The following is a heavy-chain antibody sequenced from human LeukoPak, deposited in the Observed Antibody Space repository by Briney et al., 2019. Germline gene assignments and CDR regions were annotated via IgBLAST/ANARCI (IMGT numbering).Heavy chain of an antibody. CDR1: GGSISSSSYY. J-gene: IGHJ3*02. D-gene: IGHD3-22*01. V-gene: IGHV4-61*01. Sequence: SETLSLTCTVSGGSISSSSYYWSWIRQPPGKGLEWIGYIYYSGSTNYNPSLKSRVTISVDTSKNQFSLKLSSVTAADTAVYYCARDAYYYDSSGYIGAFDIWGQGTMVTVSS. CDR3: ARDAYYYDSSGYIGAFDI. CDR2: IYYSGST.